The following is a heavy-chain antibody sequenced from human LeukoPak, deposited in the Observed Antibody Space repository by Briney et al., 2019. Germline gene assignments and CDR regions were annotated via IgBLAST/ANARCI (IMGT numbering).Heavy chain of an antibody. CDR2: IWSDGTNR. CDR1: GFIFNHYA. D-gene: IGHD4-11*01. Sequence: PGTSLRLSCEASGFIFNHYALHWVRQAPHKGLEWVAVIWSDGTNRYYADSVKGRFSIFRDDSQKRVFQQMNSLRAEYTAVYYCVRDAQRGFDYSNSLQYWGQGALVTVCS. V-gene: IGHV3-33*01. CDR3: VRDAQRGFDYSNSLQY. J-gene: IGHJ4*02.